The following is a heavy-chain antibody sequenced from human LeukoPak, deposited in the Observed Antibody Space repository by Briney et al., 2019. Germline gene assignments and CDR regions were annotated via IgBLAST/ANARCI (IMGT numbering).Heavy chain of an antibody. Sequence: GESLRLSCAASGFTFSSYWMHWVRQAPGKGLVWVSRINSDGSSTSYADSVKGRFTISRDNAKNTLYLQMNSLRAEDTAVYYCARGEVYYYDSSGYYYYYYYMDVWGKGTTVTVSS. D-gene: IGHD3-22*01. J-gene: IGHJ6*03. CDR3: ARGEVYYYDSSGYYYYYYYMDV. V-gene: IGHV3-74*01. CDR2: INSDGSST. CDR1: GFTFSSYW.